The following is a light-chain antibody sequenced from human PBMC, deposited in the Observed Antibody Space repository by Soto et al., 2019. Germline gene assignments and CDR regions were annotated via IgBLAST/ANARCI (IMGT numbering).Light chain of an antibody. CDR1: SSDVGAYNS. Sequence: QSALTQPPSASGSPGQSVTISCTGSSSDVGAYNSVSWYQHYPGKAPKLLIYEVSKRPSGVPDRFSGSKSGNTASLTVSGLQAEDEADYHCSSYAGATNLVFGGGTKLPS. CDR2: EVS. J-gene: IGLJ2*01. CDR3: SSYAGATNLV. V-gene: IGLV2-8*01.